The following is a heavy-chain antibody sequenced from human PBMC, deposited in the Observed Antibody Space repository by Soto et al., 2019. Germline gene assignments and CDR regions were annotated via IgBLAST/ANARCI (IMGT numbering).Heavy chain of an antibody. CDR2: LYDVDGS. V-gene: IGHV3-53*01. CDR3: ATWHEREHAYDV. Sequence: DVQLVESGGGLMQPGESLRLSCAASGLTVSGKKYVAWVRQAPGKGLEWVSALYDVDGSFYADYVKGRFTTSSDSSKTTVSLQMNGRRPDDTAVYYCATWHEREHAYDVWGQGTTVTVSS. J-gene: IGHJ3*01. CDR1: GLTVSGKKY. D-gene: IGHD1-1*01.